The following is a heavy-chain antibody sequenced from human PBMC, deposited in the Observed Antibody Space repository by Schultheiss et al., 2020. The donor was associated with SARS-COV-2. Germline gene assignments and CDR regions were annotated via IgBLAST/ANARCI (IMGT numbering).Heavy chain of an antibody. J-gene: IGHJ6*03. V-gene: IGHV3-23*01. CDR1: GVAFSSYA. D-gene: IGHD1-14*01. Sequence: GGSLRLSCAGSGVAFSSYAMSWVRQTPGKGLEWVSGISASGGTISYGDFVKGRFTISRDNSKNTLYLQLNSLRAEDTAVYYCAKHNTHNYYYYYMDVWGKGTAVTVSS. CDR2: ISASGGTI. CDR3: AKHNTHNYYYYYMDV.